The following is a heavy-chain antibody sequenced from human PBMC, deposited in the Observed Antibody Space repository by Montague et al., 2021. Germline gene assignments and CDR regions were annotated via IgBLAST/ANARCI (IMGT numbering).Heavy chain of an antibody. CDR1: RFLINSDYY. CDR2: VSHGGRT. CDR3: ARERDRYYYMDI. V-gene: IGHV4-38-2*02. J-gene: IGHJ6*03. Sequence: SETLSLTCTVSRFLINSDYYWSWIRQPPGKGLEWMGSVSHGGRTXYNPSLKSRVTISVDTSNNHFSLKLSSVTAADTAMYYCARERDRYYYMDIWGKGTTITVSS.